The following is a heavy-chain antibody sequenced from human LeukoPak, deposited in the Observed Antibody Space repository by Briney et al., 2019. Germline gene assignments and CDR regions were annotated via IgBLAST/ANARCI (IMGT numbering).Heavy chain of an antibody. J-gene: IGHJ6*02. Sequence: SQTLSLTCAISGDSVSSNSAAWNWIRQSPSSGLEWLGRTYYRSKWYNDYAVSVKSRITINPNTSKNQFPLQLNSVTPEDTAVYYCARDSSGWYFDYYYGMDVWGQGTTVTVSS. CDR1: GDSVSSNSAA. CDR2: TYYRSKWYN. D-gene: IGHD6-19*01. V-gene: IGHV6-1*01. CDR3: ARDSSGWYFDYYYGMDV.